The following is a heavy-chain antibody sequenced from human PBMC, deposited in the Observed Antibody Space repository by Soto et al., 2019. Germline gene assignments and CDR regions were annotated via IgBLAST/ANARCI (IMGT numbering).Heavy chain of an antibody. Sequence: EVELLESGGGLVQPGGSLRLSCKASGFMFNNSAMTWVRQAPGQGLQWVASVSDNGGSRGGTYYADSVKGRFTISRDNSKNTLYLQLHSLTGADTAVYYCARAKAVVIAALDIWGQGTMVTVSS. CDR2: VSDNGGSRGGT. D-gene: IGHD2-21*01. CDR3: ARAKAVVIAALDI. CDR1: GFMFNNSA. V-gene: IGHV3-23*01. J-gene: IGHJ3*02.